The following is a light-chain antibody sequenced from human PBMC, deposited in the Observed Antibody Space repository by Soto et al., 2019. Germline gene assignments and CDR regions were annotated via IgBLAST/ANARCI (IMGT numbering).Light chain of an antibody. Sequence: QSVLTQPPSVSEAPRQRVTISCSGSSSNIGNNAVNWYQQLPGKAPKLLIYYDDLPPSGVSDRFSGSKSGTSASLAISGLQSEDEADYYCAAWDDSLNGYVFGPGTKVTVL. J-gene: IGLJ1*01. CDR2: YDD. V-gene: IGLV1-36*01. CDR1: SSNIGNNA. CDR3: AAWDDSLNGYV.